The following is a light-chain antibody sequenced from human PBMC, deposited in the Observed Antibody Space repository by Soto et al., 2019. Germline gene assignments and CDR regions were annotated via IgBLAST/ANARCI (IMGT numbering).Light chain of an antibody. J-gene: IGKJ1*01. V-gene: IGKV1-5*01. CDR3: QHYDSYPWT. CDR1: QSISSW. Sequence: IQMTQSPATLSASVVDRVTITFRASQSISSWLAWYQQKPGKAPKVLIYDASSLESWVPSRFSGSGSGTEFTLTISSLQPDDFATYYCQHYDSYPWTFGQGTKV. CDR2: DAS.